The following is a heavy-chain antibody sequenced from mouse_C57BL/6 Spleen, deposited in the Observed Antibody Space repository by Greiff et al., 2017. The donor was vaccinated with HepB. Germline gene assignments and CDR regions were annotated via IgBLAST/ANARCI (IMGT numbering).Heavy chain of an antibody. Sequence: EVKVVESEGGLVQPGSSMKLSCTASGFTFSDYYMAWVRQVPEKGLEWVANITYDGSSTYYLDSLKSRFIISRDNAKNMLYLQMSSLKSEDTATYYCARDGGYPYYYAMDYWGQGTSVTVAS. V-gene: IGHV5-16*01. D-gene: IGHD1-1*02. J-gene: IGHJ4*01. CDR2: ITYDGSST. CDR3: ARDGGYPYYYAMDY. CDR1: GFTFSDYY.